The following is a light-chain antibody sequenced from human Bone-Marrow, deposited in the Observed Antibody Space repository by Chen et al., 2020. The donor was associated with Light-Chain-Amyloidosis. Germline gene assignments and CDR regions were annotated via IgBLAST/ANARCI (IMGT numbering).Light chain of an antibody. CDR3: KVCDRSSDGPE. J-gene: IGLJ3*02. V-gene: IGLV3-21*02. CDR2: DDS. Sequence: SYVLTQPSSLSVAPGQTATIACGGNNIGSTSVHWYQQTPGQAPRAAVYDDSDRPSGIPARWSGWNSGNTTPLTISRVEAGDGADYYWKVCDRSSDGPEFGGGTKLTVL. CDR1: NIGSTS.